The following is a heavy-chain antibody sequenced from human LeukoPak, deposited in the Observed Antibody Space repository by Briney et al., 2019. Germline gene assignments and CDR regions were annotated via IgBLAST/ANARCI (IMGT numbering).Heavy chain of an antibody. CDR1: GFTFSSYG. CDR3: AKGRRVQGVMDFDY. J-gene: IGHJ4*02. Sequence: GRSLRLSCAASGFTFSSYGMHWVRQAPGKGLEWVAVISYDGSNKYYADSVKGRFTISRDNPKNTLYLQMNSLRAEDTAVYYCAKGRRVQGVMDFDYWGQGTLVTVSS. CDR2: ISYDGSNK. V-gene: IGHV3-30*18. D-gene: IGHD3-10*01.